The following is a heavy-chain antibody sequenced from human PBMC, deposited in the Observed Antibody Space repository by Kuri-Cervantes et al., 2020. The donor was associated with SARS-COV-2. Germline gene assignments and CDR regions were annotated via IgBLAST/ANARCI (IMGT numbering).Heavy chain of an antibody. D-gene: IGHD4-23*01. Sequence: GESLKISCAASGFTFSDYYMSWIRQAPGKGLEWVSYISSSSSYTNYADSVKGRFTISRDNAKNSLYLQMNNLRAEDTAVYYCARDPPHGTDYGGSMDVWGQGTTVTVSS. V-gene: IGHV3-11*05. CDR2: ISSSSSYT. CDR3: ARDPPHGTDYGGSMDV. CDR1: GFTFSDYY. J-gene: IGHJ6*02.